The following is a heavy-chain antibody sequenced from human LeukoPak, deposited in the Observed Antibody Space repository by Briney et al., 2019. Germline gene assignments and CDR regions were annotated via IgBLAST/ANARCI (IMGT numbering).Heavy chain of an antibody. J-gene: IGHJ4*02. CDR1: GFTFSNYG. V-gene: IGHV3-30*18. Sequence: PGRSLRLSCAASGFTFSNYGMHWVRQAPDKGLEWVAVISYDGSNKYYADSVKGRFTISRDNSKNTLHLQMNSLRAEDTAVYYCAKDLLGIEMGTIYWTLGVDYWGQGTLVTVSP. CDR3: AKDLLGIEMGTIYWTLGVDY. CDR2: ISYDGSNK. D-gene: IGHD5-24*01.